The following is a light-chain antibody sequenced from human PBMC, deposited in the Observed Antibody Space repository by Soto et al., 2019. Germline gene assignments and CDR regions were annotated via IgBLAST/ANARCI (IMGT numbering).Light chain of an antibody. CDR2: EAS. CDR1: ISDIGGYNY. Sequence: QSALTQPASVSGTPGQSITISCTGTISDIGGYNYVSWYQQFPGKAPKLIIVEASDLPSGVSDRFSGSKSDNTAALTISGLQAEDEAEYYCSSYTNKNSYILFGGGTQLNV. CDR3: SSYTNKNSYIL. V-gene: IGLV2-14*01. J-gene: IGLJ7*01.